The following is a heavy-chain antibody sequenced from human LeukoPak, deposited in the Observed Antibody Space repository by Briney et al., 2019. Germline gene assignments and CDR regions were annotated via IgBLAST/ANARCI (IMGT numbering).Heavy chain of an antibody. CDR3: AKVLCGDDCYWGDYFDY. V-gene: IGHV3-30*18. CDR1: GFTFSSYG. J-gene: IGHJ4*02. CDR2: ISDDGSNK. Sequence: GGSLRLSCAASGFTFSSYGMHWVRQAPGKGLEWVAVISDDGSNKYYADSVKGRFTIPRDNSKNTLYLQMNSLRAEDTAVYYCAKVLCGDDCYWGDYFDYWGQGTLVTVSS. D-gene: IGHD2-21*02.